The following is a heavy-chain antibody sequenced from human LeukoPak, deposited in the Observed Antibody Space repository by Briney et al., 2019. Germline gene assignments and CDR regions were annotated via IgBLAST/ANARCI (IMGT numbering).Heavy chain of an antibody. CDR1: GGTFSSYA. CDR3: ASFLQSRLLPISFYYYGIDV. D-gene: IGHD4-11*01. J-gene: IGHJ6*02. CDR2: IIPIFGTA. V-gene: IGHV1-69*13. Sequence: SVKVSCKASGGTFSSYAISWVRQAPGQGLEWMGGIIPIFGTANYAQKFQGRVTITADESTSTAYMELSSLRSEDTAVYYCASFLQSRLLPISFYYYGIDVWGQGTTVTVSS.